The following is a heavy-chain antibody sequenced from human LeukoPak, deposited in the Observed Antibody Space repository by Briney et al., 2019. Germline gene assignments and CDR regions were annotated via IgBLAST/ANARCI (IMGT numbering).Heavy chain of an antibody. J-gene: IGHJ4*02. D-gene: IGHD5-12*01. CDR2: ISGSGGST. CDR3: AKVSRITAYDC. V-gene: IGHV3-23*01. Sequence: GGSLRLSCAASGFTFSDYYMSWIRQAPGKGLEWVSAISGSGGSTYYADSVKGRFTISRDNSKNTLYLQMNSLRAEDTAVYYCAKVSRITAYDCWGQGTLVTVSS. CDR1: GFTFSDYY.